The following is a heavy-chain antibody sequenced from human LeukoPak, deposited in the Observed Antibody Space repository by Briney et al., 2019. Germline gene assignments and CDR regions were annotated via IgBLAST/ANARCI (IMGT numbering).Heavy chain of an antibody. D-gene: IGHD6-13*01. CDR1: GDSVSSNSAA. CDR3: ARSLVYYYYGMDV. J-gene: IGHJ6*02. V-gene: IGHV6-1*01. Sequence: SQTLSLTCAISGDSVSSNSAAWHWIRQSPSRGLEWLGRTYYRSKWYNDYAVSVKSRITINPDTSKNQFSLQLNSVTPEDTAVYYCARSLVYYYYGMDVWGQGTTVTVSS. CDR2: TYYRSKWYN.